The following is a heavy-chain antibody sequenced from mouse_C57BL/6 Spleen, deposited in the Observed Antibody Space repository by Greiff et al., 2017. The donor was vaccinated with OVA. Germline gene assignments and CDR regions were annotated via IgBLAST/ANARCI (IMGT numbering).Heavy chain of an antibody. CDR3: TRGGNYYGSSPD. V-gene: IGHV1-15*01. CDR2: IDPETGGT. CDR1: GYTFTDYE. Sequence: VQLQQSGAELVRPGASVTLSCKASGYTFTDYEMHWVKQTPVHGLEWIGAIDPETGGTAYNQKFKGKAILTADKSSSTAYMELRSLTSEDSAVYYCTRGGNYYGSSPDWGQGTTLTVSS. D-gene: IGHD1-1*01. J-gene: IGHJ2*01.